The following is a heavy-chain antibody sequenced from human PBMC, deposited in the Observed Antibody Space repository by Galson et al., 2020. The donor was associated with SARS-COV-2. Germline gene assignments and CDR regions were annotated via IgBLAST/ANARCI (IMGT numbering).Heavy chain of an antibody. V-gene: IGHV3-23*01. CDR3: AKDLPSTYYYDSSGYTAAFDY. D-gene: IGHD3-22*01. J-gene: IGHJ4*02. CDR1: GFTFSSYA. Sequence: GGSLRLSCAASGFTFSSYAMSWVRQAPGKGLEWVSAISGSGGSTYYADSVKGRFTISRDNSKNTLYLQMNSLRAEDTAVYYCAKDLPSTYYYDSSGYTAAFDYWGQGTLVTVSS. CDR2: ISGSGGST.